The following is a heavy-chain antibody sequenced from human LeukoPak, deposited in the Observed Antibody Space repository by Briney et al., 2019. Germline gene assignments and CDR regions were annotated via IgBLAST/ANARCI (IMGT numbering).Heavy chain of an antibody. D-gene: IGHD5-18*01. CDR2: VSYDGSNK. CDR3: AREGIQLWFGGVGDWFDP. CDR1: GFTFSSYA. V-gene: IGHV3-30-3*01. Sequence: GGSLRLSCAASGFTFSSYAMHWVRQAPGKGLEWVAIVSYDGSNKYYADSVKGRFTISRDNSKNTLYLQMNSLRAEDTAVYYCAREGIQLWFGGVGDWFDPWGQGTLVTVSS. J-gene: IGHJ5*02.